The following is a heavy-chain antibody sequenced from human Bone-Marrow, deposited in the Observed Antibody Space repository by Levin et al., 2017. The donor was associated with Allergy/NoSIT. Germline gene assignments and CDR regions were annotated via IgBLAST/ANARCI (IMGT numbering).Heavy chain of an antibody. Sequence: PGGSLRLSCAASGFTFTNYGMHWVRQAPGKGLEWVAAISYDGNNEYYADSVRGRFTISRDNSKNTLYLQMHSLNSEDTAVYHCAKDTGNYYDTTGHFDYWGQGTLVTVSS. CDR1: GFTFTNYG. V-gene: IGHV3-30*18. J-gene: IGHJ4*02. D-gene: IGHD3-22*01. CDR3: AKDTGNYYDTTGHFDY. CDR2: ISYDGNNE.